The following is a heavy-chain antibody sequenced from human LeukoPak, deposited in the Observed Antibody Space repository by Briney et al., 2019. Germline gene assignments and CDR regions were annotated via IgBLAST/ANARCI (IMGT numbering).Heavy chain of an antibody. CDR3: ARDVSFSYGYFDY. Sequence: GASVKVSCKASGYTFTNYHINWVRQAPGQGLEWMGWISAYNGNTNYAQNLQGRVTMTTDTSTSTAYMELRSLRSDDPAVYYCARDVSFSYGYFDYWGQGTLVTVSS. CDR1: GYTFTNYH. CDR2: ISAYNGNT. D-gene: IGHD3-16*01. J-gene: IGHJ4*02. V-gene: IGHV1-18*01.